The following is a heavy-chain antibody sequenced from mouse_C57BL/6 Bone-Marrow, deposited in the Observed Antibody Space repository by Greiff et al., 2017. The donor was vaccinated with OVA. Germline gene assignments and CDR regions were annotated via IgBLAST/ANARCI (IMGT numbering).Heavy chain of an antibody. D-gene: IGHD2-4*01. CDR2: IYPSDSET. Sequence: QVQLQQPGAELVRPGSSVKLSCKASGYTFTSYWMDWVKQRPGQGLEWIGNIYPSDSETHYNQKFKDKATLTVDKSSSTAYMQLSSLTSEDSAVYYCARSSDYDGGGYFDYWGQGTTLTVSS. V-gene: IGHV1-61*01. CDR1: GYTFTSYW. J-gene: IGHJ2*01. CDR3: ARSSDYDGGGYFDY.